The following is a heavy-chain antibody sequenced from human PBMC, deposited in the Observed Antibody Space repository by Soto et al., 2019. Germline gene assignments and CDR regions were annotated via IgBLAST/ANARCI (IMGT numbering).Heavy chain of an antibody. CDR1: GFSVSTSH. J-gene: IGHJ4*02. CDR3: AKDMIVVAIEYCFDY. V-gene: IGHV3-23*01. Sequence: PGGSLRLSCAAAGFSVSTSHISWVRQAPGKGLEWVSAISGSGGSTYYADSVKGRFTISRDNSKNTLYLQMNSLRAEDTAVYYCAKDMIVVAIEYCFDYWGQGTLVTVSS. D-gene: IGHD3-22*01. CDR2: ISGSGGST.